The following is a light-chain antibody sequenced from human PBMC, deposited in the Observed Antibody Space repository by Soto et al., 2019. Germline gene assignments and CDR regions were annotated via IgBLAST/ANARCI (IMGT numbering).Light chain of an antibody. CDR1: QSVSSSY. CDR3: QQYGSSPWT. Sequence: EIVLTQSPGTLSLSPGERATLSCRASQSVSSSYLAWYQQKPCQAPRLLIYGASSRATGIPDRFSGSGSGTDLTLTISRLEPEDFAVYYCQQYGSSPWTFGQGTKV. V-gene: IGKV3-20*01. CDR2: GAS. J-gene: IGKJ1*01.